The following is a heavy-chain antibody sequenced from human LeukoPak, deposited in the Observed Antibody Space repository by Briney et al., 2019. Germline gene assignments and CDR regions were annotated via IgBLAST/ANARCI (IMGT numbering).Heavy chain of an antibody. CDR1: GYSFTSYG. J-gene: IGHJ3*02. Sequence: ASVKVSCKTSGYSFTSYGISWVRQAPRQGLEWMGWISAYNGNTNYAQKVQGRVTMTTDTSTSTAYMELRGLRSDDTAVYYCARDRWYSRNWNDAVDIWGQGTMVTVSS. D-gene: IGHD6-13*01. CDR2: ISAYNGNT. CDR3: ARDRWYSRNWNDAVDI. V-gene: IGHV1-18*01.